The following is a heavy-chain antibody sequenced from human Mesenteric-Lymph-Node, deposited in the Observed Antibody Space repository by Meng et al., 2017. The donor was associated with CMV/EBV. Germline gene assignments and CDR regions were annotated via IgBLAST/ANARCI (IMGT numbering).Heavy chain of an antibody. CDR3: AKDLSLISGYFDY. D-gene: IGHD1-26*01. CDR1: GFTFSSYA. V-gene: IGHV3-23*01. J-gene: IGHJ4*02. Sequence: SGFTFSSYAMSWVRQAPGKGLGWVSSIVLSGSTTYYGDSVKGRFTISRDSSKNTLYLQMNSLRAEDTAVYYCAKDLSLISGYFDYWGQGTLVTVSS. CDR2: IVLSGSTT.